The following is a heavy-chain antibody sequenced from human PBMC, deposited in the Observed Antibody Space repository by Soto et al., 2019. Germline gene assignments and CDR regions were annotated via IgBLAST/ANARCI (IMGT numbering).Heavy chain of an antibody. D-gene: IGHD5-18*01. CDR2: IKQDGSEK. CDR3: ASSNRGYSYGY. J-gene: IGHJ4*02. CDR1: GFTFSSYW. V-gene: IGHV3-7*03. Sequence: EVQLVESGGGLVQPGGSLRLSCAASGFTFSSYWMSWVRQAPGKGLEWVANIKQDGSEKYYVDSVKGRFTISRDNATNSLYLQMNSLRAEDTAVYYCASSNRGYSYGYWGQGTLVTVSS.